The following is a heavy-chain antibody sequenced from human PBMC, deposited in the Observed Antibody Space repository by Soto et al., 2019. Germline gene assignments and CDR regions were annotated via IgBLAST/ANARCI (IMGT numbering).Heavy chain of an antibody. J-gene: IGHJ5*02. D-gene: IGHD3-9*01. CDR3: ARRGHDILTRYYYSWSDP. Sequence: SVKVSFKASGGTFSSYAISWVRQAPGQGLEWMGGIIPIFGTANYAQKFQGRVTITADESTSTAYMELSSLRSEDTAVYYCARRGHDILTRYYYSWSDPWGQGSLDPVSS. CDR1: GGTFSSYA. CDR2: IIPIFGTA. V-gene: IGHV1-69*01.